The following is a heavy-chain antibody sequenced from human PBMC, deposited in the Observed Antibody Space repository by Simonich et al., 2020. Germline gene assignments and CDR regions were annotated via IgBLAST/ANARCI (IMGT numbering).Heavy chain of an antibody. J-gene: IGHJ1*01. V-gene: IGHV4-34*01. CDR1: GGSFSGNS. CDR3: ARRGYYIFWSVYEYFQH. Sequence: QVQLQQWGAGLLKPSETLSLTCAVYGGSFSGNSWSGLRHPPVKGLEWIGEINHSGSTNYHPARKRRVTISVDTSKNQFSLKLSSVTAADTAVYYCARRGYYIFWSVYEYFQHWGQGTLVTVSS. D-gene: IGHD3-3*01. CDR2: INHSGST.